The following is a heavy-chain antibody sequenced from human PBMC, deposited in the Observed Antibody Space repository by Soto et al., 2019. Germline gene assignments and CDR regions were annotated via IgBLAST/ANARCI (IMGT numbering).Heavy chain of an antibody. CDR2: INPTGGRA. CDR1: GDTFSSYS. CDR3: SRLTTMVREINDDPFDF. V-gene: IGHV1-46*03. Sequence: ASVKVSCKASGDTFSSYSFSWVRQVPGQGLEWMGVINPTGGRASYAPKFQGRVTLTRDTSTSTAYMELSSLRSDDTAVYFCSRLTTMVREINDDPFDFWGQGTLVTVSS. J-gene: IGHJ4*03. D-gene: IGHD3-10*01.